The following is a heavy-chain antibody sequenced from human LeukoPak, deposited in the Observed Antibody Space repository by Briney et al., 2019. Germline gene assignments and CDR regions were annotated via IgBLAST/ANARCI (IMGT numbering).Heavy chain of an antibody. CDR3: ARHMAGYCSTTSCSNFDY. J-gene: IGHJ4*02. CDR2: IDPSDSYT. Sequence: GESLKISCQGSGYSFTSYWISWVRQMPGKGLEWMGRIDPSDSYTNYSPSFQGHVTISADKSISAAYLQWSSLKASDTAVYYCARHMAGYCSTTSCSNFDYWGQGSLVTVSS. CDR1: GYSFTSYW. D-gene: IGHD2-2*01. V-gene: IGHV5-10-1*01.